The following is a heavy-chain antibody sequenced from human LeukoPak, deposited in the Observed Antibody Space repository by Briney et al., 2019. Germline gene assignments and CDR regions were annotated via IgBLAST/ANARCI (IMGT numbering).Heavy chain of an antibody. D-gene: IGHD6-13*01. CDR3: ARGYSSYPGY. Sequence: ASVKVSCKASGYTFTGYYMHWVRQAPGQGLEWMGWINPNSGGTNYAQKFQGRVTMTRDTSISTAYMELSRPRSDDTAAYYCARGYSSYPGYWGQGTLVTVSS. J-gene: IGHJ4*02. CDR2: INPNSGGT. V-gene: IGHV1-2*02. CDR1: GYTFTGYY.